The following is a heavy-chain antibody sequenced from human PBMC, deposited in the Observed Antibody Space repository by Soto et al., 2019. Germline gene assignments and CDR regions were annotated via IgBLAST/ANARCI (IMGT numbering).Heavy chain of an antibody. CDR2: INHSGST. CDR3: ARGWGYYDSSGYIFDY. V-gene: IGHV4-34*01. J-gene: IGHJ4*02. D-gene: IGHD3-22*01. CDR1: GGSFSGYY. Sequence: PSETLSLTCAVYGGSFSGYYWSWIRQPPGKGLERIGEINHSGSTNYNPSLKSRVTISVDTSKNQFSLKLSSVTAADTAVYYCARGWGYYDSSGYIFDYWGQGTLVTVSS.